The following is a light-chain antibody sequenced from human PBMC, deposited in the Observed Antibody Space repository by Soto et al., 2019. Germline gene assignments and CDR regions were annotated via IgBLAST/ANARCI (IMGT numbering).Light chain of an antibody. CDR2: DAS. J-gene: IGKJ5*01. CDR1: ESVRIY. CDR3: QQRFTWPPIT. V-gene: IGKV3-11*01. Sequence: EIVLTQSPATLSLSPGERATLSCRASESVRIYLAWYQQKPGQAPRLLIYDASTRATGIPARFSGSRSGTDFTLTISSVEPEDFAVYYCQQRFTWPPITFGQGTRLEIK.